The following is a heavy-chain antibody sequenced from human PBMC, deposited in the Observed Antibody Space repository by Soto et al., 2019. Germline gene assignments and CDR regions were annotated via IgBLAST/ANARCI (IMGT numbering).Heavy chain of an antibody. J-gene: IGHJ6*02. CDR2: ISGSGGST. V-gene: IGHV3-23*01. Sequence: GGSLRLSCAASGFTFSSYAMSWVRQAPGKGLEWVSAISGSGGSTYYADSVKGRFTISRDNSKNTLYLQMNSLRAEDTAVYYCAKVSGYCSSTSCYGYYYYGMDVWGQGTTVTVSS. CDR1: GFTFSSYA. D-gene: IGHD2-2*01. CDR3: AKVSGYCSSTSCYGYYYYGMDV.